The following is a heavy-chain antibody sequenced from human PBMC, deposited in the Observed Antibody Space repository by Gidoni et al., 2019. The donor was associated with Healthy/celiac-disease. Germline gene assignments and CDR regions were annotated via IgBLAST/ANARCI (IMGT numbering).Heavy chain of an antibody. CDR1: GGSISSSNW. CDR2: IYHSGST. D-gene: IGHD4-17*01. CDR3: ARDPATTVTTSDQYYYYYYGMDV. V-gene: IGHV4-4*02. J-gene: IGHJ6*02. Sequence: QVQLQESGPGLVKPSGTLSLTCAVSGGSISSSNWWSWVRQPPGKGLERIGEIYHSGSTNYNPSLKSRVTISVDKSKNQFSLKLSSVTAADTAVYYCARDPATTVTTSDQYYYYYYGMDVWGQGTTVTVSS.